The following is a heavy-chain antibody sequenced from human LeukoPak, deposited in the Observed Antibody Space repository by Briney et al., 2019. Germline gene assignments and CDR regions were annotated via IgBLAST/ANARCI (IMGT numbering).Heavy chain of an antibody. CDR2: IKQDGSEK. CDR1: GFTFSSCW. D-gene: IGHD3-22*01. Sequence: GGSLRLSCAASGFTFSSCWMSWVRQAPGKGLEWVANIKQDGSEKYYVDSVKGRFTISRDNAKNSLYLQMNSLRAEDTAVYYCARDRVHRAGYYYDSSGYPDYWGQGTLVTVSS. V-gene: IGHV3-7*01. CDR3: ARDRVHRAGYYYDSSGYPDY. J-gene: IGHJ4*02.